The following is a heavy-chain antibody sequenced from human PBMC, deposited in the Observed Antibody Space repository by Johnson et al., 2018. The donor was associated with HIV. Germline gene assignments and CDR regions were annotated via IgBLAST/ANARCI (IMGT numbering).Heavy chain of an antibody. CDR3: AKAIGGHDGFDI. J-gene: IGHJ3*02. CDR1: GFTFSSYA. Sequence: MQLVESGGGLVQPGGSLRLSCAASGFTFSSYAMSWVRQAPGKGLEWVSAISSSGGSTYYADSVKGRFTISRDNSKNTLYLQMNSLRAEDTAVYYCAKAIGGHDGFDIWGQGTMVTVSS. CDR2: ISSSGGST. V-gene: IGHV3-23*04. D-gene: IGHD3-16*01.